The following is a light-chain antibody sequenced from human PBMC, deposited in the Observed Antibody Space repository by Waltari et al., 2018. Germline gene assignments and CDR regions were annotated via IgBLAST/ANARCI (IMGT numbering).Light chain of an antibody. CDR2: EAS. V-gene: IGKV3-20*01. J-gene: IGKJ1*01. CDR3: QNHERLPAT. CDR1: QNIGRY. Sequence: EIVLTQSPGPLTLSPGERATLSCRASQNIGRYLDWYQQKPGKAPRLLIYEASRRATGIPDRFSGSGSGTDFSLTISRLEPEDFAIYYCQNHERLPATFGQGTKVEIK.